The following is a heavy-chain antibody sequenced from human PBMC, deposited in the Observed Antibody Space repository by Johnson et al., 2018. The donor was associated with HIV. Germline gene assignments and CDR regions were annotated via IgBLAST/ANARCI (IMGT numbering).Heavy chain of an antibody. V-gene: IGHV3-30*02. Sequence: QVQLVESGGGVVQSGGSLRLSCVASAFTFSRCGMHWVRQAPGKGLEWVSFIRYDGSNKYYADSVKGRFTISRDNSKNMLYLQMNSLRAEDTAVYYCAKDMSSGSYFGEWDHDAFDIWGQGTMVTVSS. CDR2: IRYDGSNK. D-gene: IGHD1-26*01. J-gene: IGHJ3*02. CDR1: AFTFSRCG. CDR3: AKDMSSGSYFGEWDHDAFDI.